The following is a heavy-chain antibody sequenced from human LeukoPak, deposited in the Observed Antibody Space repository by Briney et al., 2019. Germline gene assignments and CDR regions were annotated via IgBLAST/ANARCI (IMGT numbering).Heavy chain of an antibody. CDR1: GYTFTSYY. Sequence: GASVNVSCKASGYTFTSYYMHWVRQAPGQGLEWMGIINPSGGSTSYAQKFQGRVTMTRDTSTSTVYMELSSLRSEDTAVYYCARDYGDYVLSYWGQGTLVTVSS. CDR3: ARDYGDYVLSY. J-gene: IGHJ4*02. CDR2: INPSGGST. V-gene: IGHV1-46*01. D-gene: IGHD4-17*01.